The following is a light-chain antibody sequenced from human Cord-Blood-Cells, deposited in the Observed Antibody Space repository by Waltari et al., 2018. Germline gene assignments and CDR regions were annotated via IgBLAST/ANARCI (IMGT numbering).Light chain of an antibody. J-gene: IGKJ4*01. CDR3: QQSYSTLLT. CDR1: QSISSY. V-gene: IGKV1-39*01. CDR2: AAS. Sequence: DIQMTQSPSSLSASVGDRVTITCRASQSISSYLNWYQQKPGKAPKLLIYAASSLHSGVPSSFSGSGSGTDFTLTISSLQPEDFATYYCQQSYSTLLTFGGGTKVEIK.